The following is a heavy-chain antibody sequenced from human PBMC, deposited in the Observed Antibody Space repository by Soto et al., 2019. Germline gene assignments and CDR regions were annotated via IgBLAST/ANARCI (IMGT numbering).Heavy chain of an antibody. Sequence: QVQLVESGGGVVQPGRSLRLSCAASGFTFSSYGIHWVRQAPGKGLEWVAVLSYDGSNKYYADSVKGRFTISRDIYKNTLYLQMNSLRPEDTALYYCAKDRGVPGFPIGGYIDYWGQGTLVTVSS. CDR2: LSYDGSNK. V-gene: IGHV3-30*18. D-gene: IGHD2-15*01. CDR1: GFTFSSYG. J-gene: IGHJ4*02. CDR3: AKDRGVPGFPIGGYIDY.